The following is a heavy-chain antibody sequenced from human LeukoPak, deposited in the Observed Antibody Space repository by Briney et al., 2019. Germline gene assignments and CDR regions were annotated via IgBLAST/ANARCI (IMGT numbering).Heavy chain of an antibody. Sequence: PSETLSLTCTVSGDSLSGLPYSWGWVRQSLGKGLEWIAYMYYDEHTYYNPSLKSRVTISVDTSKMQFSLSLSSVTAADTAIYYCVRYRSTSYRFDNWGQGTLVTVSS. J-gene: IGHJ4*02. D-gene: IGHD6-19*01. CDR1: GDSLSGLPYS. V-gene: IGHV4-39*01. CDR2: MYYDEHT. CDR3: VRYRSTSYRFDN.